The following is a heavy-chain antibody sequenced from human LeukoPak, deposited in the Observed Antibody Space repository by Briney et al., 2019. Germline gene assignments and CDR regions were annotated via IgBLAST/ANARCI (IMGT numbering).Heavy chain of an antibody. CDR1: GFTFSSYS. D-gene: IGHD3-10*01. Sequence: GGSLRLSCAASGFTFSSYSMNWVRQAPGEGLEWVSYISTSSSTIYYADSVKGRFTISRDNAKNSLYLQMNSLRAEDTAVYYCARGEPSGSGPHWGQGTLVTVSS. CDR2: ISTSSSTI. V-gene: IGHV3-48*01. J-gene: IGHJ4*02. CDR3: ARGEPSGSGPH.